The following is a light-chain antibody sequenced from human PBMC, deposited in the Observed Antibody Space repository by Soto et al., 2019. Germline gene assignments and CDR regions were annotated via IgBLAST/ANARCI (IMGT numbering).Light chain of an antibody. Sequence: EMVLAESAVSVALCGGGRATLSCRASQTVSRMYLSWFQQKPGQAPRLLIYGTSTRATGIPVRFSGSGSGTDFTLTISSLQPEDFAVYFCHQDFNLPWTFGPGTKVDIK. CDR2: GTS. CDR1: QTVSRMY. V-gene: IGKV3D-7*01. CDR3: HQDFNLPWT. J-gene: IGKJ1*01.